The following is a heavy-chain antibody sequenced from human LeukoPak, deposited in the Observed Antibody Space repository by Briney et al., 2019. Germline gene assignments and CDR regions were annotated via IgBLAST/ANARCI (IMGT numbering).Heavy chain of an antibody. Sequence: ASVKVSCKASGYTFTGYYMHWVRQAPGQGLEWMGWINPNSGGTNYAQKFQGRVTMTRDTSISTAYMELSRLRSDDTAVYYCAREKHTAMIRGDYYYYYMDVWGKGTTVTVSS. J-gene: IGHJ6*03. CDR2: INPNSGGT. CDR3: AREKHTAMIRGDYYYYYMDV. D-gene: IGHD5-18*01. V-gene: IGHV1-2*02. CDR1: GYTFTGYY.